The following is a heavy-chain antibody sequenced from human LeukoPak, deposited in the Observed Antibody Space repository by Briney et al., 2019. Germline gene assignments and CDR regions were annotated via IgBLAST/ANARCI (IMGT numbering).Heavy chain of an antibody. Sequence: SVKVSCKASGGTFSSYAISWVRQAPGQGLEWMGRIIPILGIANYAQKFQGRVTITADKSTSTAYMELSSLRSEDTAVYYCARDSPESSSSSFYYYYSMDVWGQGTTVTVSS. D-gene: IGHD6-6*01. V-gene: IGHV1-69*04. CDR1: GGTFSSYA. CDR3: ARDSPESSSSSFYYYYSMDV. CDR2: IIPILGIA. J-gene: IGHJ6*02.